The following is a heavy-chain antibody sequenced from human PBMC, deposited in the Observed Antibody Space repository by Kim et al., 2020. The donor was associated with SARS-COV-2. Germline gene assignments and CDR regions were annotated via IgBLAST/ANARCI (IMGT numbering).Heavy chain of an antibody. Sequence: GGSLRLSCAASGFTFSSYGMHWVRQAPGKGLEWVAVISYDGSNKYYADSVKGRVTISRDNSKNTLYLQMNSLRAEDTAVYYCARDLQQLRAIYYYYGMDVWGQGTTVTVSS. V-gene: IGHV3-33*05. J-gene: IGHJ6*02. D-gene: IGHD1-26*01. CDR1: GFTFSSYG. CDR2: ISYDGSNK. CDR3: ARDLQQLRAIYYYYGMDV.